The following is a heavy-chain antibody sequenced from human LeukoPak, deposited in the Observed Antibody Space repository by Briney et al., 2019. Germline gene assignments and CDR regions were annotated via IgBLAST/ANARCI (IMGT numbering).Heavy chain of an antibody. CDR3: AKDRGGGDNWFDP. Sequence: GRSLRLSCAASGFTSSSYGMHWVRQAPGKGLEWVAVIWYDGSNKYYADPVKGRFTISRDNSKNTLYLQMNSLRAEDTAVYYCAKDRGGGDNWFDPWGQGTLVTVSS. CDR2: IWYDGSNK. CDR1: GFTSSSYG. V-gene: IGHV3-33*06. J-gene: IGHJ5*02. D-gene: IGHD3-16*01.